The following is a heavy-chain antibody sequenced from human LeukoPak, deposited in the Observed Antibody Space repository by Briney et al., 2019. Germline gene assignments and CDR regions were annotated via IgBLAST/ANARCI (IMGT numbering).Heavy chain of an antibody. CDR1: GGSIRGYY. D-gene: IGHD2-2*01. J-gene: IGHJ3*02. V-gene: IGHV4-59*08. CDR2: IYYSGNT. CDR3: ARLRGLDCTTTSCSRLDAFDI. Sequence: SETLSPTCTVSGGSIRGYYWGWIRQPPGKALEWIGYIYYSGNTNYNPSLQSRLTISVDTSKNLFSLSLSSVTAADTAVYYCARLRGLDCTTTSCSRLDAFDIWGLGTMVTVSS.